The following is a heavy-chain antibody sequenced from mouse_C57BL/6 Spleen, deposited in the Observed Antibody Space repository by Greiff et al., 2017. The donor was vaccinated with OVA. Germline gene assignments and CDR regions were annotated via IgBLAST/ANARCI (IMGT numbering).Heavy chain of an antibody. J-gene: IGHJ1*03. Sequence: VQLQQSGPGLVQPSQSLSITCTVSGFSLTSYGVHWVRQSPGKGLEWLGEIWSGGSTDYNAAFMSRLSITKDNSKSQVFFKMNSLQADDTAIYYCAKNEGTYPWYFDVWGTGTTVTVSS. CDR1: GFSLTSYG. D-gene: IGHD5-1*01. CDR3: AKNEGTYPWYFDV. V-gene: IGHV2-5*01. CDR2: IWSGGST.